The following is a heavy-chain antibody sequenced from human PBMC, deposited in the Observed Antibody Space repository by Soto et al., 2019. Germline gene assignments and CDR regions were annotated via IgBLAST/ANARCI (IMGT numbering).Heavy chain of an antibody. D-gene: IGHD6-19*01. CDR1: GFTFDDYA. J-gene: IGHJ6*02. V-gene: IGHV3-9*01. CDR2: ISWNSGSI. Sequence: EVQLVESGGGLAQPGRSLRLSCAASGFTFDDYAMHWVRQAPGKGLERVSGISWNSGSIGYADSVKGRFTISGDNAKNAVYQQMNSLRAEDTALYYCAKAPGEQWPPFYGMDVWGQVTTVTVSS. CDR3: AKAPGEQWPPFYGMDV.